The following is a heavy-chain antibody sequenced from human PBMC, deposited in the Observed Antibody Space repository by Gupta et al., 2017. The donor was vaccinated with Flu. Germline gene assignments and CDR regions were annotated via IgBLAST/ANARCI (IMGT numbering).Heavy chain of an antibody. CDR1: FSGFT. CDR3: ARERVGVGYLYVDV. CDR2: IRTMGAT. J-gene: IGHJ6*03. V-gene: IGHV3-13*01. D-gene: IGHD1-26*01. Sequence: FSGFTFHWVRQDTGGSLDWVSAIRTMGATYYSASVKGRVTMARENANSSLALQMNNLRAGDTAVYYCARERVGVGYLYVDVWGKGTTVTVA.